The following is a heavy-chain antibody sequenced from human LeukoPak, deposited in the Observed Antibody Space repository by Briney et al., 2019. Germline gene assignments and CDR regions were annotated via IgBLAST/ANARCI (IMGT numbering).Heavy chain of an antibody. J-gene: IGHJ6*03. CDR3: AKGPSSYSSSGHYYYYMDV. V-gene: IGHV4-61*02. CDR1: GGSISSGSYY. D-gene: IGHD6-6*01. CDR2: IYTSGST. Sequence: PSETLSLTCTVSGGSISSGSYYWSWIRQPAGKGLEWIGRIYTSGSTNYNPSLKSRVTISVDTSKNQFSLKLSSVTAADTAVYYCAKGPSSYSSSGHYYYYMDVWGKGTTVTVSS.